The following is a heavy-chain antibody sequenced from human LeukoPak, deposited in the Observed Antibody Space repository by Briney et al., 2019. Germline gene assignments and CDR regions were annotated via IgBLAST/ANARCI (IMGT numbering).Heavy chain of an antibody. CDR3: ARGRVSGTTLVTWFDT. CDR1: GGTFRSYA. D-gene: IGHD5-18*01. J-gene: IGHJ5*02. Sequence: RASAKVSCKASGGTFRSYAISWVRQAPGQGLEWLGGVISIAPTANCAQKFQDRVTMNMDEYTTTAFMELRSLRSDDTAIYYCARGRVSGTTLVTWFDTWGQGTLVTVSS. CDR2: VISIAPTA. V-gene: IGHV1-69*05.